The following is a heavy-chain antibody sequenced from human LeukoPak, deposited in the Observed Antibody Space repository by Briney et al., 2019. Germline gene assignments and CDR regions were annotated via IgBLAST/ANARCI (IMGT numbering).Heavy chain of an antibody. Sequence: GASVKVSCQASGYSFNTYGLAWVRQAPGQGLEWMGWTNPSTGSAEYAEKFQSRVTLTTDTSTSTAYLDLSSLRSDDTAVYYCARDLNMLKVGIQSPDVFDIWGQGTMLTVSA. CDR3: ARDLNMLKVGIQSPDVFDI. J-gene: IGHJ3*02. CDR1: GYSFNTYG. CDR2: TNPSTGSA. V-gene: IGHV1-18*01. D-gene: IGHD3-16*01.